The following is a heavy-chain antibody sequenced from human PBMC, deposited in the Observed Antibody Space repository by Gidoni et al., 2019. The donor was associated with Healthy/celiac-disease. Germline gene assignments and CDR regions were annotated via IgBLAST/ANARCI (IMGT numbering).Heavy chain of an antibody. CDR2: ISSSSSYI. Sequence: EVQLVESGGGLVKPGGSLRRSCAASGFTFSSYSMNWVRQAPGKGLEWVSSISSSSSYIYYADSVKGRFTISRDNAKNSLYLQMNSLRAEDTAVYYCARAGYDSSGYAYYFDYWGQGTLVTVSS. CDR1: GFTFSSYS. J-gene: IGHJ4*02. D-gene: IGHD3-22*01. CDR3: ARAGYDSSGYAYYFDY. V-gene: IGHV3-21*01.